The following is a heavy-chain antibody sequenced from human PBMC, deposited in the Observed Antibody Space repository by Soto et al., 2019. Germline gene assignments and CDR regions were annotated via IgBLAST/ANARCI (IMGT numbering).Heavy chain of an antibody. CDR2: IYSGGST. V-gene: IGHV3-66*01. CDR1: GVTVSSNY. Sequence: GGSLRLSCAASGVTVSSNYMSWVRQAPGKGLEWVSVIYSGGSTYYADSVKGRFTISRDNSKNTLYLQMNSLRAEDTAVYYCSKGSIYGSGSFLWGQGTLVTVSS. CDR3: SKGSIYGSGSFL. J-gene: IGHJ4*02. D-gene: IGHD3-10*01.